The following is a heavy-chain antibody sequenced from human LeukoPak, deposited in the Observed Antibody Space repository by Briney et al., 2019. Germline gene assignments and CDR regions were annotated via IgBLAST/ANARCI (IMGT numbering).Heavy chain of an antibody. CDR1: GFTFSSNY. J-gene: IGHJ3*02. Sequence: GGSLRLSCAASGFTFSSNYMSWVRQAPGKGLEWVSVIYSGGSTYYADSVKGRFTISRDNSKNTLYLQMNSLRAEDTAVYYCACPEPWSGQDAFDIWGQGTMVTVSS. CDR2: IYSGGST. CDR3: ACPEPWSGQDAFDI. V-gene: IGHV3-53*01. D-gene: IGHD3-3*01.